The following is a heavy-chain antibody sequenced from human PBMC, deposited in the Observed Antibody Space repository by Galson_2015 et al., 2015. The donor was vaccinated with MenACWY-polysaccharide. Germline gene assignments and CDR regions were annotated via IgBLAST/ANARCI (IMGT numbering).Heavy chain of an antibody. D-gene: IGHD2-2*01. CDR2: IYSGGST. V-gene: IGHV3-66*01. CDR1: GFTVSSIF. Sequence: SLRLSCAASGFTVSSIFMSWVRQAPGKGLEWVSIIYSGGSTYYADSVRGRFTTSRDNSKNTLYLQMNSLRAEDTAVYYCARDPLSRNDAFDTWGQGTMVTVSS. J-gene: IGHJ3*02. CDR3: ARDPLSRNDAFDT.